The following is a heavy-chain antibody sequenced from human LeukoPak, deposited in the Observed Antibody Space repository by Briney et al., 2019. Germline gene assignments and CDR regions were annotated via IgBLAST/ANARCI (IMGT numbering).Heavy chain of an antibody. D-gene: IGHD1-1*01. CDR2: IWYDGSNK. CDR3: ARFWNDGPIDY. J-gene: IGHJ4*02. V-gene: IGHV3-33*01. Sequence: PGRSLSLSCAASGFTFSSYGMHWVRQAPGKGLEWVAVIWYDGSNKYYADSVKGRFTISRDNSKNTLYLQMNSLRAEDTAVYYCARFWNDGPIDYWGQGTLVTVSS. CDR1: GFTFSSYG.